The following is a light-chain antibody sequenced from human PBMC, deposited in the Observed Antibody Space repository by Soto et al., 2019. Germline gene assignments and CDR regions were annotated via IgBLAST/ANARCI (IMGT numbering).Light chain of an antibody. J-gene: IGLJ1*01. Sequence: QSALTQPHSVSGSPGQSVAISCSGTSSDVGGYNYVSWYQQHPGKAPKLIIFDVNKRPSGVPDRSSGSKSGSTASLTISGLQAEDEAYYYCCSYGGSFYVVGTGTKLTVL. CDR1: SSDVGGYNY. CDR3: CSYGGSFYV. V-gene: IGLV2-11*01. CDR2: DVN.